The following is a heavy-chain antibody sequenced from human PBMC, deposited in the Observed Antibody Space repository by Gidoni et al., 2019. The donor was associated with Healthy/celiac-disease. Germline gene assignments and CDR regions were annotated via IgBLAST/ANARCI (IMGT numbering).Heavy chain of an antibody. CDR2: ISYDGSNK. D-gene: IGHD2-2*01. J-gene: IGHJ4*02. Sequence: QVQLVESGGGVVQPGRSLRLSCAASGFTFSSYAMHWVRQAPGKGLECVAVISYDGSNKYYADSVKGRFTLSRDNSKNTLYLQMNSLRAEDTAVYYCARDGRTSCPVDYWGQGTLVTVSS. CDR1: GFTFSSYA. CDR3: ARDGRTSCPVDY. V-gene: IGHV3-30-3*01.